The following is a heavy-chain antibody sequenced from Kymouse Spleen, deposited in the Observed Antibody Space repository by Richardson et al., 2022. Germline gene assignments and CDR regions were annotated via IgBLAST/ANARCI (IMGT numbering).Heavy chain of an antibody. Sequence: QVQLQQWGAGLLKPSETLSLTCAVYGGSFSGYYWSWIRQPPGKGLEWIGEINHSGSTNYNPSLKSRVTISVDTSKNQFSLKLSSVTAADTAVYYCARTGSGWTNYGMDVWGQGTTVTVSS. D-gene: IGHD6-19*01. CDR1: GGSFSGYY. V-gene: IGHV4-34*01. CDR3: ARTGSGWTNYGMDV. CDR2: INHSGST. J-gene: IGHJ6*02.